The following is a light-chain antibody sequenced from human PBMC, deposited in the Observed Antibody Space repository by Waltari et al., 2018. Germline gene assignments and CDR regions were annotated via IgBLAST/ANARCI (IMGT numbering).Light chain of an antibody. J-gene: IGKJ1*01. CDR1: QSVSSN. CDR2: GAS. Sequence: DIVMTQSPATLSVSPGERATLSCRASQSVSSNLAWYQQKPGQAPRPLIYGASHRATGIPARFSGSGSGTEFTLTISSLQSEDVAVYYCQQYYSTPQTFGQGTNVEIE. V-gene: IGKV3-15*01. CDR3: QQYYSTPQT.